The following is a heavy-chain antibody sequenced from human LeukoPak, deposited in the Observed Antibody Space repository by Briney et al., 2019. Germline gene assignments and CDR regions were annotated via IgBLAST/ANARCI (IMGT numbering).Heavy chain of an antibody. Sequence: GESLKISCXGSGYSFTSYWIGWVRQMPGKGLEWMGIIYPGDSDTSYSPSFQGQVTISADKSISTAYLQWSSLKASDTAMYYCARIADSSGYYYGWFDPWGQGTLVTVSS. CDR3: ARIADSSGYYYGWFDP. V-gene: IGHV5-51*01. J-gene: IGHJ5*02. D-gene: IGHD3-22*01. CDR2: IYPGDSDT. CDR1: GYSFTSYW.